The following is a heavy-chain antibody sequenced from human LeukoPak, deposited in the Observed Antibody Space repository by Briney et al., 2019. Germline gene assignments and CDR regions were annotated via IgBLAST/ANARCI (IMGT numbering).Heavy chain of an antibody. CDR2: IGTAGDT. CDR1: GFTFTNYG. Sequence: GGSLRLSCAASGFTFTNYGMHWVRQAIGKGLEWVSGIGTAGDTYYPGSVKGRFTISRENAKNSMYLQMNSLRAGDTAVYYCARGLVGSYRQGNYFDYWGQGILVTVSS. D-gene: IGHD3-16*02. CDR3: ARGLVGSYRQGNYFDY. V-gene: IGHV3-13*01. J-gene: IGHJ4*02.